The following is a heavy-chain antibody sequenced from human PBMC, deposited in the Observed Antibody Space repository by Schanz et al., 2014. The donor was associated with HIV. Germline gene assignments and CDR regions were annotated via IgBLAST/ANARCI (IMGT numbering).Heavy chain of an antibody. J-gene: IGHJ6*02. CDR2: ISGYNGNA. D-gene: IGHD2-2*01. CDR1: GYTFSMSG. Sequence: QVHLVQSGAEMMKPGDSVKVSCKTSGYTFSMSGISWVRQAPGQGLEWMGWISGYNGNANYARKVQGRVTMTTDTSTNTAYMELRSLTSDDTAVYYCARPYCSSTGCYHYYGMDVWGQGTTVTVSS. CDR3: ARPYCSSTGCYHYYGMDV. V-gene: IGHV1-18*01.